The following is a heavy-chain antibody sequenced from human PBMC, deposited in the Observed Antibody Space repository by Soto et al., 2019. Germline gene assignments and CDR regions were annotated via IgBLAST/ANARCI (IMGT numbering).Heavy chain of an antibody. CDR3: EKNQSRPWDAFDI. J-gene: IGHJ3*02. Sequence: PGGSLRLSCAASGFTFSSYAMSWVRQAPGKGLEWVSAISGSGGSTYYADSVKGRFTISRDNSKNTLYLQMNSLRAEDTAVYYCEKNQSRPWDAFDIWGQGTMVTVSS. V-gene: IGHV3-23*01. CDR1: GFTFSSYA. CDR2: ISGSGGST.